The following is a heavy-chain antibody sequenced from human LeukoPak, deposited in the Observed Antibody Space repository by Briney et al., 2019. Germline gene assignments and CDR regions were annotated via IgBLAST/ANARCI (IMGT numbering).Heavy chain of an antibody. V-gene: IGHV4-59*08. CDR1: GGSISSYY. J-gene: IGHJ4*02. CDR3: ASLQESRGY. Sequence: PSETLSLTCTVSGGSISSYYWSWIRQPPGKGLEWIGYIYYSGSTNYNPSLKSRVTISVDTSKNQFPLKLSSVTAADTAVYYCASLQESRGYWGQGTLVTVSS. CDR2: IYYSGST.